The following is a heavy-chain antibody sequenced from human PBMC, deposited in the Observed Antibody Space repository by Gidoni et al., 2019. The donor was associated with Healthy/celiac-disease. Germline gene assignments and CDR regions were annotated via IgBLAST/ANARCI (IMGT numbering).Heavy chain of an antibody. CDR2: INHSGST. CDR1: GGSFSGYY. J-gene: IGHJ5*02. V-gene: IGHV4-34*01. CDR3: ARGGGGCSGGSCYWNWFDP. Sequence: QVQLQQWGAGLLKPSETLSLTCAVYGGSFSGYYWSWIRQPPGKGLEWIGEINHSGSTNYNPSLKSRVTISVDTSKYQFSQKLSSVTAADTAVYYCARGGGGCSGGSCYWNWFDPWGQGTLVTVSS. D-gene: IGHD2-15*01.